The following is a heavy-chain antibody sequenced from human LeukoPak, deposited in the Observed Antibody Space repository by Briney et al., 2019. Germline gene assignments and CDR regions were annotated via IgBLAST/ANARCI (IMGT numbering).Heavy chain of an antibody. Sequence: GGSLRLSCAASGFTFSSYGMHWVRQAPGKGLERVAVIWYDGSNKYYADSVKGRFTISRDNSKNTLYLQMNSLRAEDTAVYYCARDQASGSYYEFDYWGQGTLVTVSS. J-gene: IGHJ4*02. D-gene: IGHD1-26*01. CDR1: GFTFSSYG. V-gene: IGHV3-33*01. CDR2: IWYDGSNK. CDR3: ARDQASGSYYEFDY.